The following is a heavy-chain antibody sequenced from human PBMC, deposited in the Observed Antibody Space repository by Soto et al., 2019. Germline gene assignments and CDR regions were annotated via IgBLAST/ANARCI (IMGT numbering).Heavy chain of an antibody. CDR3: AKQAVAYYHYGMDV. J-gene: IGHJ6*02. D-gene: IGHD2-15*01. CDR2: ISYDGTNK. V-gene: IGHV3-30*18. Sequence: QVQLVESGGGVVQPGRSLRLSCAASGFTFSSYGMHWVRQAPGKGLEWVAVISYDGTNKYYADSVKGRFTISRDNSKNTLYLQMNSLRAEDTAVYYCAKQAVAYYHYGMDVWGQGTTVTVSS. CDR1: GFTFSSYG.